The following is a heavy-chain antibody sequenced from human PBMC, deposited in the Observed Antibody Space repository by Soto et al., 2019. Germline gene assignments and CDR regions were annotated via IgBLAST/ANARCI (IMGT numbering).Heavy chain of an antibody. CDR1: GFTFSSYA. D-gene: IGHD4-17*01. J-gene: IGHJ3*02. V-gene: IGHV3-23*01. CDR3: AKERDDYGGPDSFDI. Sequence: EVQLLDSGGGLVQPGGSLRLSCAASGFTFSSYAMSWVRQAPGKGLECVSSISGSGDNTYYADSVKGRFTISRDNSENTLYLQMNSLRAEDTAVYYCAKERDDYGGPDSFDIWGQGTTVTVSS. CDR2: ISGSGDNT.